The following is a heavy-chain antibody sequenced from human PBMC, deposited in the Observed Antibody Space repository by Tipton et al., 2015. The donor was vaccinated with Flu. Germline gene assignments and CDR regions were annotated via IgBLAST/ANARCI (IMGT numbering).Heavy chain of an antibody. CDR1: GGPLNSGDADYY. V-gene: IGHV4-39*01. CDR2: INDRGRT. CDR3: ARQVGGGAWYFAL. Sequence: TLSLTCTVSGGPLNSGDADYYWAWIRQTPGKGPGWIGNINDRGRTYYTPSLKTRITVSVDTSKSQLSLRLISVTAADTALYYCARQVGGGAWYFALWGRDTLVTVSS. D-gene: IGHD3-16*01. J-gene: IGHJ2*01.